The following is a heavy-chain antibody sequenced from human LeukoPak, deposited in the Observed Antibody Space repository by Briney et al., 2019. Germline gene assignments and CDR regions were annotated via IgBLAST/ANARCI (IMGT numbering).Heavy chain of an antibody. J-gene: IGHJ5*02. CDR3: ARPASGWYSSSSGWFDP. CDR1: GGTFSSYA. D-gene: IGHD6-6*01. V-gene: IGHV1-69*13. Sequence: GASVKVSCKASGGTFSSYAISWVRQAPGQGLEWMGGIIPIFGTANYAQKFQGRVTITADESTSTAYMELSSLRSEDTAVYYCARPASGWYSSSSGWFDPWGQGTLVTVSS. CDR2: IIPIFGTA.